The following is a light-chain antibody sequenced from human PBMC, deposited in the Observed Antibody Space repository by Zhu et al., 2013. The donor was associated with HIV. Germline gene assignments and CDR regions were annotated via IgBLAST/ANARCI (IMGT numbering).Light chain of an antibody. CDR3: QSYDSSMSGWV. CDR2: GNT. Sequence: QSVLTQPPSVSGAPGQRVTISCTGSSSYIGTGYDVHWYQQLPGTAPKLLIYGNTKRPSGVPDRFSGSKSGTSASLAITGLQAEDEADYYCQSYDSSMSGWVFGGGTKLTV. CDR1: SSYIGTGYD. V-gene: IGLV1-40*01. J-gene: IGLJ3*02.